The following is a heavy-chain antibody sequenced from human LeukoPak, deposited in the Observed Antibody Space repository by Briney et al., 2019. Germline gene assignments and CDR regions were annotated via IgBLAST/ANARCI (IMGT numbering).Heavy chain of an antibody. Sequence: GGSLRLSCTASGFTFNDYSMHWVRQAPGKGLQWVSLISGGGGSTFYADSVMGRFTISRDNSKNSLYLQMSGLRTEDTAIYHCAKDSATITGSYSSNWFDFWGQGNLVTVSS. CDR2: ISGGGGST. V-gene: IGHV3-43*01. CDR3: AKDSATITGSYSSNWFDF. J-gene: IGHJ5*01. D-gene: IGHD5-12*01. CDR1: GFTFNDYS.